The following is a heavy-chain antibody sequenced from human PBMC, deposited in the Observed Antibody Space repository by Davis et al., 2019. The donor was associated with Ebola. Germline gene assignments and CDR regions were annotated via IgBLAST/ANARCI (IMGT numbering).Heavy chain of an antibody. V-gene: IGHV3-23*01. J-gene: IGHJ3*02. Sequence: GGSLRLSCAASGFIFRSYVMSWVRQAPGKGLEWVSTLCSSADTYYADSVKGRFTISRDNSKNTLYRQMNGLRVEDTAIYFCVKDTSNIWFDIWGQGTMVTVSS. CDR2: LCSSADT. CDR1: GFIFRSYV. CDR3: VKDTSNIWFDI. D-gene: IGHD1-26*01.